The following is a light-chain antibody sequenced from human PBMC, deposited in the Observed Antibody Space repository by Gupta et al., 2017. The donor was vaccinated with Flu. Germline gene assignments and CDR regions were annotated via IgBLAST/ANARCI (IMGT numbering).Light chain of an antibody. V-gene: IGLV7-43*01. CDR2: NTN. Sequence: GGTVTLTCASSTGPVTSGHYPNWFQLKPGHTPRALIFNTNNRHSWTPARFSGSLLGDTAALTVSGVQPEDEADYYCLRYPGYSQGVFGGGTKLTVL. CDR1: TGPVTSGHY. CDR3: LRYPGYSQGV. J-gene: IGLJ3*02.